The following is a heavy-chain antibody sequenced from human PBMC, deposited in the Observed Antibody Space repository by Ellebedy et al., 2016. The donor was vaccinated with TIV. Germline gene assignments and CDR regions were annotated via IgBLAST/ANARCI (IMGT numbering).Heavy chain of an antibody. V-gene: IGHV1-58*01. CDR1: GFTFTSSA. D-gene: IGHD1-20*01. J-gene: IGHJ6*02. Sequence: AASVKVSCKASGFTFTSSAVQWVRQARGQRLEWIGWIVVGSGNTNYAQKFQERVTITRDMSTSTAYMELSSLRSEDTAVYYCAAVLPPPITGTTNYYYGMDVWGQGTTVTVSS. CDR2: IVVGSGNT. CDR3: AAVLPPPITGTTNYYYGMDV.